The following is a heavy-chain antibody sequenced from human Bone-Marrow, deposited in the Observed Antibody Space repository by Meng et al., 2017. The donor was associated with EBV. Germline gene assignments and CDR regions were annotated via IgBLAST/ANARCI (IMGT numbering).Heavy chain of an antibody. CDR1: GFTFSSYS. Sequence: VQLVEAGGGLVKPGGSLRLSFAASGFTFSSYSMNWVRQAPGKGLEWVSSISSSSSYIYYADSVKGRFTISRDNAKNSLYLQMNSLRAEDTAVYYCARVVPAARTYYFNYWGQGTLVTVSS. J-gene: IGHJ4*02. CDR2: ISSSSSYI. CDR3: ARVVPAARTYYFNY. D-gene: IGHD2-2*01. V-gene: IGHV3-21*01.